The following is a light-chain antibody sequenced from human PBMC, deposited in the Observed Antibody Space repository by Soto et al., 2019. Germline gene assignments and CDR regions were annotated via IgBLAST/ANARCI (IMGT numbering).Light chain of an antibody. Sequence: QSVLTQPASVSGSPGQSVTISCTGTSSDVGSYNLVSWYQQHPGKAPKLMIYEGSKRPSGVSNRFSGSKSGNTGSLTISGLQAEDEADYYCCSYAGSSTPYVFGTGTKVAFL. CDR3: CSYAGSSTPYV. V-gene: IGLV2-23*01. CDR2: EGS. CDR1: SSDVGSYNL. J-gene: IGLJ1*01.